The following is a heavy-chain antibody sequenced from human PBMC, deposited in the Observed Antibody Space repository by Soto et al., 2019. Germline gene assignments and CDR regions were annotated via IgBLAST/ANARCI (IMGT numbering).Heavy chain of an antibody. J-gene: IGHJ6*02. CDR3: VMVDNYVTPTPQDG. CDR1: GYSFVNYG. D-gene: IGHD3-16*01. Sequence: QVQLVQAGDEVKKPGASVKVSCKASGYSFVNYGIAWVRQATGQGLEWMGWISPYTGNTHSATKIQGRLTMTTDTSTSTAYMDLGSLTSDDTAVYYCVMVDNYVTPTPQDGWGQGTTVTVSS. V-gene: IGHV1-18*01. CDR2: ISPYTGNT.